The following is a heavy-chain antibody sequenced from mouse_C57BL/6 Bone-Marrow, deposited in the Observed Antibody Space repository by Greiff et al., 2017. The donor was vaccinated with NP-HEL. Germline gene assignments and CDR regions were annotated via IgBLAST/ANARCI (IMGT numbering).Heavy chain of an antibody. D-gene: IGHD4-1*01. CDR3: ARGLGPWFAY. J-gene: IGHJ3*01. Sequence: ESGPGLVKPSQSLSLTCSVTGYSITSGYYWNWIRQFPGNKLEWMGYISYDGSNNYNPSLKNRISITRDTSKNQFFLKLNSVTTEDTATYYCARGLGPWFAYWGQGTLVTVSA. CDR2: ISYDGSN. V-gene: IGHV3-6*01. CDR1: GYSITSGYY.